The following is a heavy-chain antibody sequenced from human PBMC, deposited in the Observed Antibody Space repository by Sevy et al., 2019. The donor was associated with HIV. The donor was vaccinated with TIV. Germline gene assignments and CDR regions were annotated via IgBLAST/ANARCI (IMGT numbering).Heavy chain of an antibody. V-gene: IGHV3-64D*06. CDR2: ISSDGGGT. CDR3: VKDPDYDFWRGDYGMDV. D-gene: IGHD3-3*01. Sequence: GGSLRLSCSASGFTFRNYAMNWVRQAPGKGLKYVSAISSDGGGTYYADSVRGRFTISRDNSKNTLYLQMRSLRVEDTAVYYCVKDPDYDFWRGDYGMDVWGRGTTVTVSS. CDR1: GFTFRNYA. J-gene: IGHJ6*02.